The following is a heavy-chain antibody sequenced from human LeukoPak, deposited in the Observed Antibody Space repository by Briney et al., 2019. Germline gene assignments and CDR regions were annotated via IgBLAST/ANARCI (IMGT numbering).Heavy chain of an antibody. CDR3: ARDPKPGGYSGYTLNAY. Sequence: GGSLRLSCAASGFTVSSNYMNWVRQAPGKGLEWVSIIYSGGSTYYADSVKGRFIISRDNSNNTLYLQMNSLRAEDTAVYYCARDPKPGGYSGYTLNAYWGQGTLVTVSS. CDR1: GFTVSSNY. CDR2: IYSGGST. D-gene: IGHD5-12*01. V-gene: IGHV3-66*01. J-gene: IGHJ4*02.